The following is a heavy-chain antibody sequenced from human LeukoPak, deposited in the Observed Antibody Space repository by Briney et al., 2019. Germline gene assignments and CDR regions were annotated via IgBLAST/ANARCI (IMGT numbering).Heavy chain of an antibody. J-gene: IGHJ3*02. V-gene: IGHV1-69*13. D-gene: IGHD3-22*01. Sequence: SVKVSCKASGGTFSSYAISWVRQAPGQGLEWMGGIIPIFGTANYAQKFQGRVTITADESTSTAYMELSSLRSEDTAVYYCAREGGLYYDSSVHLPHDAFDIWGQGTMVTVSS. CDR1: GGTFSSYA. CDR2: IIPIFGTA. CDR3: AREGGLYYDSSVHLPHDAFDI.